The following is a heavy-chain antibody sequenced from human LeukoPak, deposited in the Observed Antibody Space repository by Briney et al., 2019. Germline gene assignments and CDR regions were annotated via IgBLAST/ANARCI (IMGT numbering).Heavy chain of an antibody. CDR1: GFTFSSYA. D-gene: IGHD6-19*01. J-gene: IGHJ4*02. V-gene: IGHV3-66*01. Sequence: GGSLRLSCAASGFTFSSYAMSWVRQAPGKGLEWVSVIYSGGSTNYADSVKGRFTISRDNSKNTLYLQMNSLRAEDTAVYFCARGHSITVAAYTQIDYWGQGTLVTVSS. CDR3: ARGHSITVAAYTQIDY. CDR2: IYSGGST.